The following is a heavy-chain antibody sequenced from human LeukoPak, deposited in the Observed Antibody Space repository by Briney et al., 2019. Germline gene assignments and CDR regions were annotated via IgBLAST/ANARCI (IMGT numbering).Heavy chain of an antibody. Sequence: GGSLRLSCAASGFTFSSYAMHWVRQAPGKGLEWVVVISYDGSNKYYADSVKGRFTISRDNSKNTLYLQMNSLRAEDTAVYYCARDRTYYDSSGYYYYWGQGTLVTVSS. CDR1: GFTFSSYA. D-gene: IGHD3-22*01. J-gene: IGHJ4*02. CDR2: ISYDGSNK. V-gene: IGHV3-30*04. CDR3: ARDRTYYDSSGYYYY.